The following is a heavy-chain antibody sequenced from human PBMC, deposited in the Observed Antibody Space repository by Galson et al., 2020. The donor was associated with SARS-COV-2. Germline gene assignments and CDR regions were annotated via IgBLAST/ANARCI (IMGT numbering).Heavy chain of an antibody. V-gene: IGHV4-39*01. Sequence: SHTLSLPCTVSGGSISSSSYYWGWIRQPPGQGLEWIGSIYYSGSTYYNPSLKSRVTISVDTSKNQFSLKLSSVTAADTAVYYCARQKYDIWTEGIFDIWGQGTMVTVSS. J-gene: IGHJ3*02. D-gene: IGHD3-9*01. CDR2: IYYSGST. CDR1: GGSISSSSYY. CDR3: ARQKYDIWTEGIFDI.